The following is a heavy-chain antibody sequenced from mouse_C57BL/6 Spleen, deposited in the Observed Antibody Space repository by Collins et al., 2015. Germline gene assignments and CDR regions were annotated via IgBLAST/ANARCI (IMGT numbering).Heavy chain of an antibody. Sequence: EVQLQQSGAELVKPGASVKLSCTASGFNIKDTYMHWVKQRPEQGLEWIGRIDPANGNTKYDPKFQGKATITADTSSNTAYLQLSSLTSEDTAVYYCARPILNYYGSTFDYWGQGTTLTVSS. CDR3: ARPILNYYGSTFDY. J-gene: IGHJ2*01. CDR1: GFNIKDTY. V-gene: IGHV14-3*02. CDR2: IDPANGNT. D-gene: IGHD1-1*01.